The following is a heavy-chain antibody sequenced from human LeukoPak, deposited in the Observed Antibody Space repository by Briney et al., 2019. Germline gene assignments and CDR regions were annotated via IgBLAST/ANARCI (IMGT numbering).Heavy chain of an antibody. V-gene: IGHV4-38-2*02. CDR3: ARWASISRQPGGFFDH. Sequence: PSETLSLTCTVSGDSVTNDFFWGWVRQPPGKELEWIGSFCLGRDTYYRPSLKGRVTMSVDTSKNQFSLNLNSVTAADTAVYYCARWASISRQPGGFFDHWGQGTLVTVSS. CDR1: GDSVTNDFF. J-gene: IGHJ4*02. D-gene: IGHD3-16*01. CDR2: FCLGRDT.